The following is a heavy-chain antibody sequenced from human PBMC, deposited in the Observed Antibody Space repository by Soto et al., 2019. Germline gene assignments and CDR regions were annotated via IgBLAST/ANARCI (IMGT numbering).Heavy chain of an antibody. D-gene: IGHD3-10*01. CDR2: IYSGGYT. J-gene: IGHJ4*02. Sequence: EVQLVESGGGLIQPGGSLRLSCAVSGFTVSNNYMSWVRQAPGKGLEGVSVIYSGGYTAYGDSVKGRFTISRDNSKNTLYLKRESVRARDPGVYYWASQPGGGGYWGQGTLVTVSS. CDR3: ASQPGGGGY. V-gene: IGHV3-53*01. CDR1: GFTVSNNY.